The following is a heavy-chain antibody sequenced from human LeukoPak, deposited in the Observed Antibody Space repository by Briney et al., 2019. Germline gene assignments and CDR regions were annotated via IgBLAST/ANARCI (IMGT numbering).Heavy chain of an antibody. J-gene: IGHJ4*02. CDR3: ARRPSISAAGIYVFDY. V-gene: IGHV5-51*01. Sequence: HGESLKISCKGSGYSFTTYWIGWVRQVPGKGLEWVGIIYPGDSDTRYSPSLRGQVTMSADKSISTAYLQWRSLKASDSGMYFCARRPSISAAGIYVFDYWGQGTLVTVSS. CDR1: GYSFTTYW. D-gene: IGHD6-13*01. CDR2: IYPGDSDT.